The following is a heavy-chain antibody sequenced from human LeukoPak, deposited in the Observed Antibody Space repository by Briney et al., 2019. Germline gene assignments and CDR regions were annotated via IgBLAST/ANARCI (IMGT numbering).Heavy chain of an antibody. CDR2: MNPNSGNT. CDR3: ARVIVGAAEGGYYFDY. D-gene: IGHD1-26*01. J-gene: IGHJ4*02. V-gene: IGHV1-8*01. CDR1: GYTFTSYD. Sequence: ASVKVSCKASGYTFTSYDINWVRQATGQGLEWMGWMNPNSGNTGYAQKFQGRVTMTRNTSISTAYVELSSLRSEDTAVYYCARVIVGAAEGGYYFDYWGQGTLVTVSS.